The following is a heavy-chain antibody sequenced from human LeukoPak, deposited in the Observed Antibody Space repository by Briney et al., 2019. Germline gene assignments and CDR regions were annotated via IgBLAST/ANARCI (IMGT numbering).Heavy chain of an antibody. J-gene: IGHJ3*02. D-gene: IGHD5-12*01. CDR3: ARGLNLQATAFDI. CDR2: ISGSGGST. V-gene: IGHV3-23*01. Sequence: QTGGSLRLSCAASGFTFSSYAMSWVRQAPGKGLEWVSAISGSGGSTYYADSVKGRFTISRDNSKNTLYLQMNSLRAEDTALYYCARGLNLQATAFDIWGQGTMVTVSS. CDR1: GFTFSSYA.